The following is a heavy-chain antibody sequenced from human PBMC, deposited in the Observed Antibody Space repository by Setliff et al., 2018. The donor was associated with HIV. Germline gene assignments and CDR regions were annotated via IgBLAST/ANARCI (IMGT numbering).Heavy chain of an antibody. CDR2: IYYSGTT. CDR3: ARTTYSGSYFNDS. D-gene: IGHD1-26*01. J-gene: IGHJ5*01. CDR1: GASVNSNNYY. V-gene: IGHV4-39*01. Sequence: SETLSLTCTVSGASVNSNNYYWGWIRQPPGKGLEWIASIYYSGTTYYNPSLKSRVTISVDTSKNQFSLKLSSVTAADTAVYYCARTTYSGSYFNDSWGQGTLVTVSS.